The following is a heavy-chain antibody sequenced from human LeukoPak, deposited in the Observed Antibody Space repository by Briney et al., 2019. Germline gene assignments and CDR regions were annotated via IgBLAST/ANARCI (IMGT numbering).Heavy chain of an antibody. J-gene: IGHJ4*02. CDR3: ARGPHYDTCV. Sequence: SETLSLTCTVSGGSISSYYWNWIRQPPGKGLEWIGYISHSGTTNYNPSLESRVTMSVDTSKNQFSLRLTSVTAADTAVYYCARGPHYDTCVWGQGTLVTVSS. CDR1: GGSISSYY. CDR2: ISHSGTT. D-gene: IGHD3-22*01. V-gene: IGHV4-59*01.